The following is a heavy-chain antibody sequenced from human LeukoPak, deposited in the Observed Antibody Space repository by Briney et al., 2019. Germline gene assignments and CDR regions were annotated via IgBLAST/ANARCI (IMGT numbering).Heavy chain of an antibody. CDR2: IYYSGNT. CDR1: GDSISSSSYY. CDR3: AGGPDTQQSHFDY. V-gene: IGHV4-39*07. D-gene: IGHD6-13*01. Sequence: SETLSLTCTVSGDSISSSSYYWGWIRQPPGKGLEWIGSIYYSGNTYNNPSLKSRVTISVDTSKNQFSLKLTSVTAADTAVYYCAGGPDTQQSHFDYWGQGTLVTVSS. J-gene: IGHJ4*02.